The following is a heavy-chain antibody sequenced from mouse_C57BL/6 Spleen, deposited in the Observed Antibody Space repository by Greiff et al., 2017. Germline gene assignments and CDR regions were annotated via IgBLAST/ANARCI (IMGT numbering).Heavy chain of an antibody. J-gene: IGHJ2*01. Sequence: HVQLQQPGAELVRPGSSVKLSCKASGYTFTSYWMHWVKQRPIQGLEWICNIDPSDSEPHSNQKFKDHATLPVDKSSSTAYMQLSSLTSEDSAVYYCARGAYYDSDYWGQGTTLTVSS. CDR3: ARGAYYDSDY. CDR1: GYTFTSYW. D-gene: IGHD2-10*01. CDR2: IDPSDSEP. V-gene: IGHV1-52*01.